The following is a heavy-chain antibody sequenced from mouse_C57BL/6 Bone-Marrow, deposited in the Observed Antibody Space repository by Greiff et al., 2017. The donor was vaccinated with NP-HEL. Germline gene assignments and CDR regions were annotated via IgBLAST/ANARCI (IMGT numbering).Heavy chain of an antibody. CDR3: ARYDGYVYWYFDV. Sequence: VQLQQSVAELVRPGASVKLSCTASGFNFKNTYMHWVKQRPEQGLEWIGRIDPANGNTKYAPKFQGKATITADTSSNTAYLQLSSLTSEDTAIYYCARYDGYVYWYFDVWGTGTTVTVSS. CDR2: IDPANGNT. J-gene: IGHJ1*03. D-gene: IGHD2-3*01. CDR1: GFNFKNTY. V-gene: IGHV14-3*01.